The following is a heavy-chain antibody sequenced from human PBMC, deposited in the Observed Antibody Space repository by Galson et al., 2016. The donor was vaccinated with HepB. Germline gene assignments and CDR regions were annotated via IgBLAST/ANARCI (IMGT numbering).Heavy chain of an antibody. CDR3: ARGANRGRPFDY. Sequence: SLRLSCAASGFTFSSYRMSWVRQAPGKGLEWVANVKRDGSERYYVDSVKGRFTISRDNAKTSRFLQMNSLRVEDTAVYYCARGANRGRPFDYWGQGTLVTVSS. CDR1: GFTFSSYR. J-gene: IGHJ4*02. V-gene: IGHV3-7*03. D-gene: IGHD3-10*01. CDR2: VKRDGSER.